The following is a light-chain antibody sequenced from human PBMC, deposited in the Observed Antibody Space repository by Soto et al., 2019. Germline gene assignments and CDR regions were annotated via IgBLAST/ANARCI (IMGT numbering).Light chain of an antibody. V-gene: IGLV1-44*01. CDR3: AAWDDSLNGHV. J-gene: IGLJ2*01. CDR2: SNN. Sequence: QSVLTQPPSASGTPGQRVTMSCSGSSSNIGSNTVNWYQQLPGTAPKLLIHSNNQRPSGVPDRFSGSESGTSASLAISGLQSEDEADYYCAAWDDSLNGHVFGGGTKLTVL. CDR1: SSNIGSNT.